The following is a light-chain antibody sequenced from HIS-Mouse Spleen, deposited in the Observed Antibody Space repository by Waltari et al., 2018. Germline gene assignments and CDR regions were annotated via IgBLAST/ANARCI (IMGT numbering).Light chain of an antibody. V-gene: IGKV4-1*01. Sequence: DILMTQSPDSLAVSLGDRATINCKSSHRVLYSSNNKNYLAWYQQKPGQPPKLLIYWASTRESGVPDRFSGSGSGTDFTLTISSLQAEDVAVYYCQQYYSTPLTFGGGTKVEIK. CDR2: WAS. CDR1: HRVLYSSNNKNY. CDR3: QQYYSTPLT. J-gene: IGKJ4*01.